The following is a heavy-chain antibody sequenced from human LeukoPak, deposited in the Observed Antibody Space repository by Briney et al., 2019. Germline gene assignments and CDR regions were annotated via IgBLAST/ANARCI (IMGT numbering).Heavy chain of an antibody. CDR3: ARGYCSGGSCYYPLDY. CDR1: GFIFSSYG. Sequence: GGSLRLSCAASGFIFSSYGMHWVRQAPGKGLEWVAVIWYDGSNKYYADSVKGRFTISRDNSKNTLYLQMNSLRAEDTAVYYCARGYCSGGSCYYPLDYWGQGTLVTVSS. J-gene: IGHJ4*02. D-gene: IGHD2-15*01. V-gene: IGHV3-33*01. CDR2: IWYDGSNK.